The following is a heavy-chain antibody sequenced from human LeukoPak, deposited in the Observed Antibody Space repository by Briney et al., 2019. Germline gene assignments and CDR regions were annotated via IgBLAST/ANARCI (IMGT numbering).Heavy chain of an antibody. D-gene: IGHD4-17*01. V-gene: IGHV1-58*01. CDR3: AARNAYGDYTLYFDY. J-gene: IGHJ4*02. Sequence: SVKVSCKASGFTFTSSAVQWVRQARGQRLEWIGWIVVGSGNTNYAQKFQERVTITRDMSTSPAYMELSSLRSEDTAVYYCAARNAYGDYTLYFDYWGQGTLVTVSS. CDR2: IVVGSGNT. CDR1: GFTFTSSA.